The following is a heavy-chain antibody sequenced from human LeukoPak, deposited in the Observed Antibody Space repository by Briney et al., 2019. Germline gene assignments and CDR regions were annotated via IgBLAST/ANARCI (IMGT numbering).Heavy chain of an antibody. CDR3: ARDRGGTGDFDY. CDR2: INAGNGDT. Sequence: ASVNVSCKASGYTFTSYAMHWVRRAPGQRLEWMGWINAGNGDTKYSQKFQGRVTIARDTSASTAYMELSRLRSEDTAVYYCARDRGGTGDFDYWGQGTLVTVSS. V-gene: IGHV1-3*01. J-gene: IGHJ4*02. CDR1: GYTFTSYA. D-gene: IGHD1-1*01.